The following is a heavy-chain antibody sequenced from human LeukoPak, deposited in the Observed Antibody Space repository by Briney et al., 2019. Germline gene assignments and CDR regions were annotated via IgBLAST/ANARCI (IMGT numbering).Heavy chain of an antibody. J-gene: IGHJ4*02. V-gene: IGHV3-13*01. CDR3: SRVGSSGWPNYFDS. CDR1: GFTFSSYD. CDR2: IGTSGDT. D-gene: IGHD6-19*01. Sequence: GGSLRLFCAASGFTFSSYDVHWARQATGKGLDCVSVIGTSGDTYYAGSVKGRFTISRETAKNSLYLQMNSLTAGDTAVYFCSRVGSSGWPNYFDSWGQGTLVTVSS.